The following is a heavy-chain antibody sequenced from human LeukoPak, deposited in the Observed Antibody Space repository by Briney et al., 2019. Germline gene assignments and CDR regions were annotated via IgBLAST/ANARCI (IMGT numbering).Heavy chain of an antibody. V-gene: IGHV4-59*01. CDR2: IYYSGGT. D-gene: IGHD3-10*01. Sequence: SETLSLTCTVSGGSISSYYWSWIRQPPGKGLEWIGYIYYSGGTNYNPSLKSRVTISLDRSKNQFSVKLTSVTAADTAVYYCARIERDGSGKPPYYYYYMDVWGKGTTVTVSS. CDR3: ARIERDGSGKPPYYYYYMDV. J-gene: IGHJ6*03. CDR1: GGSISSYY.